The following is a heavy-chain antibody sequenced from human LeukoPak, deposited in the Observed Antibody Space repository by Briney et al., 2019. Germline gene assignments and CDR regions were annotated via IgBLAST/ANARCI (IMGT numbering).Heavy chain of an antibody. CDR3: ARDLAHDY. V-gene: IGHV3-48*03. Sequence: PGGSLRLSCATSGFTFSNYEMNWVRQAPGKGLEWVSYISSSGNTIYYADSVKGRFTISRDNAKNSLYLQMNTLRAEDTAVYYCARDLAHDYWGQGTLVTVSS. CDR2: ISSSGNTI. CDR1: GFTFSNYE. J-gene: IGHJ4*02.